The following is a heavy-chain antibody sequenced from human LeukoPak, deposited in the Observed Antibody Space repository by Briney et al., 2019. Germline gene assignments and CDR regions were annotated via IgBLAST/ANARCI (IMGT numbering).Heavy chain of an antibody. J-gene: IGHJ4*02. CDR3: AKIVTRAGTDS. V-gene: IGHV3-23*01. CDR2: ISGSGGST. Sequence: GGSLRLSCAASGFTFRSYAMSWVRQAPGKGLEWVSAISGSGGSTYYADSMKGRFTISRDNSENTLYLQMNSLRAEDTAVYYCAKIVTRAGTDSWGQGTLVTVSS. CDR1: GFTFRSYA. D-gene: IGHD1/OR15-1a*01.